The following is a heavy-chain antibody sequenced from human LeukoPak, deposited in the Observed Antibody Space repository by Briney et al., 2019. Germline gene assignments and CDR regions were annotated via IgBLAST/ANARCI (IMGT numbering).Heavy chain of an antibody. V-gene: IGHV5-51*01. CDR2: IYLGDSDT. Sequence: GESLKISCKGSGYSFTSYWIGWVRQMPVKGLEWMGIIYLGDSDTRYSPSFQGQVTISADKSISTAYLQWSSLKASATAMYYCARQSLSYYYGSGSYRHYYYYYMDVWGKGTTVTVSS. CDR1: GYSFTSYW. CDR3: ARQSLSYYYGSGSYRHYYYYYMDV. D-gene: IGHD3-10*01. J-gene: IGHJ6*03.